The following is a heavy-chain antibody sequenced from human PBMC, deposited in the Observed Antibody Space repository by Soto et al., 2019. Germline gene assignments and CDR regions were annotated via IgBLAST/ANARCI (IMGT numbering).Heavy chain of an antibody. Sequence: QVQLVQSGAEEKKPGASVKVSCKASGYTFTAYAMHWVRQAPGQRLEWIGWINAGNGNTKYSQKFQGRVTITRDTSESTAYMELSSLRSEDTAVYYCARAVAVPADFDYWGQGTLVTVSS. J-gene: IGHJ4*02. CDR1: GYTFTAYA. CDR2: INAGNGNT. V-gene: IGHV1-3*05. D-gene: IGHD6-19*01. CDR3: ARAVAVPADFDY.